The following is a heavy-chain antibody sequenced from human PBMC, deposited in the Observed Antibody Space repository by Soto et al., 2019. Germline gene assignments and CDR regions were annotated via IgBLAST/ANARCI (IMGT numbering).Heavy chain of an antibody. V-gene: IGHV3-72*01. CDR3: TVWGSGNDFGAA. Sequence: EVQLVESGGGLVQPGGSLRLSCAASGFTFSDHYMDWVRQAPGKGLEWVGRSKNKADSYTTEYAASVKGRFTISRDGSNNSLFLQMNSLKTEETAVYYCTVWGSGNDFGAAWGQGILVTVSS. CDR2: SKNKADSYTT. J-gene: IGHJ4*02. CDR1: GFTFSDHY. D-gene: IGHD3-10*01.